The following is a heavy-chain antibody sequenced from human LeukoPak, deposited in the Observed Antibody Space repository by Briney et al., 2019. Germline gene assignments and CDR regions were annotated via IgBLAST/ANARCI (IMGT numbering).Heavy chain of an antibody. D-gene: IGHD1-26*01. CDR3: AKDPSGTNDY. CDR1: GFTFSSYG. V-gene: IGHV3-30*18. Sequence: PGRSLRLSCAASGFTFSSYGMHWVRQASGKGLEWVAVISYDGSNKYYADSVKGRFTISRDNSKNTLYLQMNSLRAEDTAVYYCAKDPSGTNDYWGQGTLVTVSS. J-gene: IGHJ4*02. CDR2: ISYDGSNK.